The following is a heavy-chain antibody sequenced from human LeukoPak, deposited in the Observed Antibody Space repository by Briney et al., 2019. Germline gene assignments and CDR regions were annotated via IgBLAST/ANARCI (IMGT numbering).Heavy chain of an antibody. CDR3: ARDYLDSSGYYYYFDY. J-gene: IGHJ4*02. Sequence: GGSLRLSCAASGFTFSSDWMHWVRQAPGKGLVWVSRIRSDGSSTNYADSVEGRFTISRDNARNTLYLQMNSLRVEDTAVYYCARDYLDSSGYYYYFDYWGQGTLVTVSS. CDR1: GFTFSSDW. CDR2: IRSDGSST. V-gene: IGHV3-74*01. D-gene: IGHD3-22*01.